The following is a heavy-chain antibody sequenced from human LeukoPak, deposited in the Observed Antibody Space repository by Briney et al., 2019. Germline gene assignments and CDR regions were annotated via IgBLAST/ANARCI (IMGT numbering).Heavy chain of an antibody. CDR3: ARHQGNYGDYYYYMDV. V-gene: IGHV4-39*01. CDR1: GGSISSSSYY. J-gene: IGHJ6*03. Sequence: PSETLSLTCTVSGGSISSSSYYWGWIRQPPGKGLEWLGSIYYSGSTYYNPSLKSRVTVSIDTSKNQFSLKLSSVTAADTAVYYCARHQGNYGDYYYYMDVWGKGTTVTVSS. CDR2: IYYSGST. D-gene: IGHD4-17*01.